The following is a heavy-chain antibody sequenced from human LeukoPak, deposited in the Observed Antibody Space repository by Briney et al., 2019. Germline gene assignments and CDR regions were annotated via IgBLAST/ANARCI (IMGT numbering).Heavy chain of an antibody. CDR2: IYYSGST. V-gene: IGHV4-59*08. Sequence: SETLSLTCTVSGGSISGYYWSWIRQPPGKGLEWIGYIYYSGSTNYNPSLKSRVTISVDTSKNQFSLKLSSVSAADTAVYYCARRYRSDAFDYWGQGTLVTVSS. CDR3: ARRYRSDAFDY. J-gene: IGHJ4*02. CDR1: GGSISGYY. D-gene: IGHD6-25*01.